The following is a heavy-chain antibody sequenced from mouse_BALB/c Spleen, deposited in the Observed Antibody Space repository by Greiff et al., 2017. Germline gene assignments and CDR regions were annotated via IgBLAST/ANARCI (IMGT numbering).Heavy chain of an antibody. J-gene: IGHJ4*01. Sequence: QVQLKQSGPGLVAPSQSLSITCTVSGFSLTSYDISWIRQPPGKGLEWLGVIWTGGGTNYNSAFMSRLSISKDNSKSQVFLKMNSLQTDDTAIYYCVRDYDYGAMDYWGQGTSVTVSS. D-gene: IGHD2-4*01. CDR2: IWTGGGT. V-gene: IGHV2-9-2*01. CDR1: GFSLTSYD. CDR3: VRDYDYGAMDY.